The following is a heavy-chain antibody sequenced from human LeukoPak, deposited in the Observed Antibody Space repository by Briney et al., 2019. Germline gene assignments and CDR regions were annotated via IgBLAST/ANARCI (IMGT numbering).Heavy chain of an antibody. CDR2: ISYDGSFQ. D-gene: IGHD5-12*01. Sequence: GGSLRLSCAASGFTFSTKWMTWVRQPPGKGLDWVALISYDGSFQSYADSVKGRFTISRDSSTNTVSLQMNSLRDEDTAMYYCAREIRGYYAAYWGQGILVTVSS. J-gene: IGHJ4*02. CDR1: GFTFSTKW. CDR3: AREIRGYYAAY. V-gene: IGHV3-30*03.